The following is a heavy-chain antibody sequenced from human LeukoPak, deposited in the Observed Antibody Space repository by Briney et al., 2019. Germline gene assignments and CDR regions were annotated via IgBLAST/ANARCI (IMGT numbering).Heavy chain of an antibody. CDR1: GFTFSSFS. CDR3: AKCYDLPNWFDP. Sequence: GRSLRLSCAASGFTFSSFSTNWVRQAPGKGLEWVSSISSGSSYIYYADSVKGRFTISRDNAKNSLYLQMNSLRADDTAVYCCAKCYDLPNWFDPWGQGTLVTVSS. V-gene: IGHV3-21*04. CDR2: ISSGSSYI. J-gene: IGHJ5*02. D-gene: IGHD3-3*01.